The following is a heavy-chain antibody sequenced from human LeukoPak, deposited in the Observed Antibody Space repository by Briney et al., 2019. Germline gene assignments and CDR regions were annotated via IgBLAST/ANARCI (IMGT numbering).Heavy chain of an antibody. J-gene: IGHJ4*02. CDR3: ARLYSSGWYVDY. Sequence: SETLSLTCSVSVGSISGHYWSWIRQPPGKGLEWIGYIYYSGTTNCNPSLKSRVAISVDTSKNQFSLKLSSVTAADTAVYYCARLYSSGWYVDYWGQGTLVTVSS. CDR1: VGSISGHY. V-gene: IGHV4-59*11. D-gene: IGHD6-19*01. CDR2: IYYSGTT.